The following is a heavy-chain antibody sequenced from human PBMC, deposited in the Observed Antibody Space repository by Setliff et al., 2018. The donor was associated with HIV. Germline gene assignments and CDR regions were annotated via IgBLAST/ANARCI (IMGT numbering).Heavy chain of an antibody. CDR2: INHSGST. CDR1: GRSFSGYY. V-gene: IGHV4-34*01. D-gene: IGHD6-6*01. Sequence: SETLSLTCAVYGRSFSGYYWSWIRQPPGKGLEWIGEINHSGSTNYKLSLKSRVTISLDTSYNHFSLRVSSVTAADTAVYYCARRSSKTYSTSPLDYWGQGTLVTVSS. J-gene: IGHJ4*02. CDR3: ARRSSKTYSTSPLDY.